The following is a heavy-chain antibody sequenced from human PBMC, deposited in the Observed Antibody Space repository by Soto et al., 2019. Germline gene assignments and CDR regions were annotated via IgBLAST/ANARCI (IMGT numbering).Heavy chain of an antibody. CDR2: IDWDDDK. D-gene: IGHD3-16*01. CDR3: ARSPGGFTVATYFFDY. J-gene: IGHJ4*02. V-gene: IGHV2-70*04. CDR1: GFSLSSKGMR. Sequence: SGPTLVNPTQTLTLTCTFSGFSLSSKGMRVSWIRQPPGEALEWLARIDWDDDKFYSPSLRTRLAISTGTPKNRVVLTMTNVDPMDTATYYCARSPGGFTVATYFFDYWGQGTLVTVSS.